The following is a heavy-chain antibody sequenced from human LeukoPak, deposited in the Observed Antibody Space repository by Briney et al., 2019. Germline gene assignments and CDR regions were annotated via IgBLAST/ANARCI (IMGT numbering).Heavy chain of an antibody. D-gene: IGHD3-22*01. V-gene: IGHV3-9*03. Sequence: GGSLRLSCAASGFTFDDYAMHWVRQAPGKGLGWVSGISWNSGSIGYADSVKGRFTISRDNAKNSLYLQMNSLRAEDMALYYCAKDAVYDSSGYLDYWGQGTLVTVSS. CDR3: AKDAVYDSSGYLDY. CDR2: ISWNSGSI. CDR1: GFTFDDYA. J-gene: IGHJ4*02.